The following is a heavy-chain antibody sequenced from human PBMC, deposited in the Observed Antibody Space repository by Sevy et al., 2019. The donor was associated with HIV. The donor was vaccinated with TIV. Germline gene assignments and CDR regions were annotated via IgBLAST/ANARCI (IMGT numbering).Heavy chain of an antibody. V-gene: IGHV3-73*01. D-gene: IGHD2-15*01. CDR2: IRSKANSYAT. CDR3: TIGYCSGGSCPPGYYYYYMDV. J-gene: IGHJ6*03. CDR1: GFTFSGSA. Sequence: GGSLRLSCAASGFTFSGSAMHWVRQASGKGLEWVGRIRSKANSYATAYAASVKGRFTISRDDSKNTAYLQMNSLKTEDTAVDYCTIGYCSGGSCPPGYYYYYMDVWGKGTTVTVSS.